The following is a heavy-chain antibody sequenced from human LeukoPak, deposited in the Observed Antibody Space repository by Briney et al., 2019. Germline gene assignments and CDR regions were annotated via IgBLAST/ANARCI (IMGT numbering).Heavy chain of an antibody. Sequence: GRSLRVSCAASGFTFSSYAMHWVRQAPGKGLEWVAVISYDGSNKYYADSVKGRFTISRDNSKNTLYLQMNSLRAEDTAVYYCARDRDSSSTHFDYWGQGTLVTVSS. CDR3: ARDRDSSSTHFDY. CDR2: ISYDGSNK. D-gene: IGHD6-13*01. CDR1: GFTFSSYA. J-gene: IGHJ4*02. V-gene: IGHV3-30*01.